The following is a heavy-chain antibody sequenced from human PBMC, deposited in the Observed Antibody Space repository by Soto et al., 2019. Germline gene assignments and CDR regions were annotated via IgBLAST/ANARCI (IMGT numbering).Heavy chain of an antibody. J-gene: IGHJ6*02. D-gene: IGHD5-18*01. Sequence: EVQLVESGGGMVKPGGSLRLSCAASGFTFSSYSMNWVRQAPGKGLEWVSSISSSSSYIYYAESVKFRFTISRDNAKNWLYLQMNSLRDEDTAVYYCARDKLRYSYVLDRGRGYYYGMDVWGQGTTGTVSS. CDR2: ISSSSSYI. CDR3: ARDKLRYSYVLDRGRGYYYGMDV. CDR1: GFTFSSYS. V-gene: IGHV3-21*01.